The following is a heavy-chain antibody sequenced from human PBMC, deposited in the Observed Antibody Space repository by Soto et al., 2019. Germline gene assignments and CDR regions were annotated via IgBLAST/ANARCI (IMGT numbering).Heavy chain of an antibody. D-gene: IGHD2-8*01. V-gene: IGHV1-24*01. CDR3: AVYCTNGVCYRVFDY. Sequence: GASVKVSCKVSGYTLTELSMHWVRQAPGKGLEWMGGFDPEDGETIYAQKFQGRVTMTEDTSTDTAYMELSSLRSEDTAVYYCAVYCTNGVCYRVFDYWGQGTLVTVSS. CDR2: FDPEDGET. CDR1: GYTLTELS. J-gene: IGHJ4*02.